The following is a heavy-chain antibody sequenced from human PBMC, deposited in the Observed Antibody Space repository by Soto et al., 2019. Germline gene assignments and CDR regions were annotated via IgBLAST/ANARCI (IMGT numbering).Heavy chain of an antibody. J-gene: IGHJ6*02. CDR2: ISYDGYLK. CDR3: AKDLKVSGRNYGNLNYYSGMDV. Sequence: PGGSLRLSCAASGFTFSTYGMQWVRQAPGKGLEWVAVISYDGYLKYYVDAVKGRFTVARDNSKNTLFLEMNSLRVEDTAVYFCAKDLKVSGRNYGNLNYYSGMDVWGQGTPVTVSS. D-gene: IGHD3-10*01. CDR1: GFTFSTYG. V-gene: IGHV3-30*18.